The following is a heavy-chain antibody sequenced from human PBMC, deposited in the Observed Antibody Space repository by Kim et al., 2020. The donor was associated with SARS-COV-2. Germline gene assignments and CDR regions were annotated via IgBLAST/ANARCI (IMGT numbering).Heavy chain of an antibody. CDR3: ARQGTTGSLGDY. D-gene: IGHD4-17*01. Sequence: ASVKVSCKASGYTFTTYYMHWVRQAPGQGLEWMGIINPSGGSTSYAQKFQGRVTMTRDTSTSTVYMELSSLRPEDTAVYYCARQGTTGSLGDYWGQGTLVTVSS. J-gene: IGHJ4*02. CDR1: GYTFTTYY. V-gene: IGHV1-46*01. CDR2: INPSGGST.